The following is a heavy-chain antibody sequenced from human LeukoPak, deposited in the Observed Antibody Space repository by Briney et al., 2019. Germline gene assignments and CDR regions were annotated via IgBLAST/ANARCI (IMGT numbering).Heavy chain of an antibody. D-gene: IGHD3-10*01. V-gene: IGHV4-61*01. Sequence: SETLSLTCTVSGGSISSSSYYWSWIRQPPGKGLECIGYIHYTGSTNYNPSLKSRVTISVDTSKNQFSLKLSSVTAADTAIYYCARGGYYGSGNDFRFDPWGQGTLVTVSS. CDR2: IHYTGST. CDR3: ARGGYYGSGNDFRFDP. CDR1: GGSISSSSYY. J-gene: IGHJ5*02.